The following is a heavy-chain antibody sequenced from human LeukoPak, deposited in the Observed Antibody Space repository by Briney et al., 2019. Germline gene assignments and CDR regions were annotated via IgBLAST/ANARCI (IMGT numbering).Heavy chain of an antibody. J-gene: IGHJ4*02. D-gene: IGHD3-22*01. CDR3: ARDRGGYYDSSGYSATYFDY. V-gene: IGHV4-4*07. Sequence: SETLSFTCTVSGGSISSYYWSWIRQPAGKGLEWIGRIYTSGSTNYNPSLKSRVTMSVDTSKNQFSLKLSSVTAADTAVYYCARDRGGYYDSSGYSATYFDYWGQGTLVTVSS. CDR2: IYTSGST. CDR1: GGSISSYY.